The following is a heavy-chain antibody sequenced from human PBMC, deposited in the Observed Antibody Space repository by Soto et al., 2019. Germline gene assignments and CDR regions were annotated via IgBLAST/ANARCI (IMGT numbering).Heavy chain of an antibody. CDR2: IYYSGST. CDR1: GGSISSYY. Sequence: SETLSLTCTVSGGSISSYYWSWIRQPPGKGLEWIGYIYYSGSTNYNPSLKSRVTISVDTSKNQFSLKLSSVTAADTAVYYCARRVVAAGLYYFDYWGQGTLVTVSS. V-gene: IGHV4-59*08. J-gene: IGHJ4*02. D-gene: IGHD6-13*01. CDR3: ARRVVAAGLYYFDY.